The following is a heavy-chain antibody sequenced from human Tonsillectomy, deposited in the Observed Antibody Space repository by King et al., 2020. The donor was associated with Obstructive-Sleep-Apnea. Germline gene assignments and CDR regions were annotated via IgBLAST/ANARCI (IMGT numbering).Heavy chain of an antibody. CDR3: ARDFILTMVRGVIDY. J-gene: IGHJ4*02. CDR1: GFTFSSYS. Sequence: VQLVESGGGLVKPGGSLRLSCAASGFTFSSYSMNLVRQAPGEGLEWLSSLSSSSSYIYYVDSVKGRFTISRDNAKNSLYLQMNSLRVEDTAVYYCARDFILTMVRGVIDYWGQGTLVTVSS. D-gene: IGHD3-10*01. V-gene: IGHV3-21*01. CDR2: LSSSSSYI.